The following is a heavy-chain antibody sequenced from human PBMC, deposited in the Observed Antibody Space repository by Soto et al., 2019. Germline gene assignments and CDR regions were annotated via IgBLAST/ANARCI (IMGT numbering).Heavy chain of an antibody. CDR3: ARAALAGASNFGY. CDR2: INAYNGKT. V-gene: IGHV1-18*01. J-gene: IGHJ4*02. D-gene: IGHD6-13*01. CDR1: GYTFTHYG. Sequence: QVHLVQSGAEVKKPGASVKVSCKASGYTFTHYGISWVRQAPGQGVEWMGWINAYNGKTNYAQKVQGRVTMTKDTSTTTDHMAVRRLSSADTAVHYCARAALAGASNFGYWGQGSLVTVGS.